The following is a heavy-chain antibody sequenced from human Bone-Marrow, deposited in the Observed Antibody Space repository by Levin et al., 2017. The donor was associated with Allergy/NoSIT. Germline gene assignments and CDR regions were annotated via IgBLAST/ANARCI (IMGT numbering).Heavy chain of an antibody. V-gene: IGHV2-5*02. CDR1: GFSLSTIGVG. J-gene: IGHJ3*02. CDR2: IYWDDDK. D-gene: IGHD3-10*01. CDR3: ARHPCQWFGESLVAFDI. Sequence: NGSGPTLVKPTQTLTLTCTFSGFSLSTIGVGVGWIRQPPGKALEWLALIYWDDDKRYSPSLKSRLTIINDTSKKQVVLTLTYMDPMATATYYCARHPCQWFGESLVAFDIWGQGTKVTVSS.